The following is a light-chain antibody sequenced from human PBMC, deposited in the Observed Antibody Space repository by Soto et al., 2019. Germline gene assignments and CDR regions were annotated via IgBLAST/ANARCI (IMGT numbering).Light chain of an antibody. CDR3: NSYAGSYNHVV. CDR1: SSDVGGYNY. V-gene: IGLV2-8*01. CDR2: EVN. J-gene: IGLJ2*01. Sequence: QSVLTQPPSASGSLGQSVTISCTGTSSDVGGYNYVSWYQQHPGKAPKLIIYEVNKRPSGVPDRFSGSKSGNTASLAVSGLQAEDEADYYCNSYAGSYNHVVFGGGTKLTVL.